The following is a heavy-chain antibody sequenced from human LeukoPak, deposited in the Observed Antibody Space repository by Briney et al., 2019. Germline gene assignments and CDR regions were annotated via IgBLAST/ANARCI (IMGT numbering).Heavy chain of an antibody. D-gene: IGHD6-19*01. V-gene: IGHV3-53*01. CDR1: GFTVSSNY. J-gene: IGHJ4*02. Sequence: GGSLRLSCAASGFTVSSNYMSWVRQAPGKGLEWVSVIYSGGSTYYADSVKGRFTISRDNSKNTLYLQMNRLRAEDTAVHYCARESPGYSSGWYGGHLDYWGQGTLVTVSS. CDR2: IYSGGST. CDR3: ARESPGYSSGWYGGHLDY.